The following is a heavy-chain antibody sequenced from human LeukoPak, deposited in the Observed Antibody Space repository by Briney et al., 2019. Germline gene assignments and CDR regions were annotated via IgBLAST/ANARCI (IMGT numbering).Heavy chain of an antibody. Sequence: GGSLRLSCAASGFTFNDYTMHWVRQAPGKGLEWVSLINWSGDTTYYADSVKGRFTISRDNAKNSLYLQMNSLRAEDTALYYCARERTERYFDWLFGDAFDIWGQGTMVTVSS. D-gene: IGHD3-9*01. CDR1: GFTFNDYT. V-gene: IGHV3-43*01. CDR3: ARERTERYFDWLFGDAFDI. CDR2: INWSGDTT. J-gene: IGHJ3*02.